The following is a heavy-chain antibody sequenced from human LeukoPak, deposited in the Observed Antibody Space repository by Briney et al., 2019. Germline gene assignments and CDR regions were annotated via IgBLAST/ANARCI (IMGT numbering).Heavy chain of an antibody. D-gene: IGHD6-19*01. CDR3: IRDAGSGWDFDY. CDR1: GFTFNAYA. Sequence: GGSLRLSCAASGFTFNAYAIHWVRQAPGKGLEWVSLVKGDGVTTDYANSVKGRFTVSRDNSKNSLYLQMSNLRTEDTALYYCIRDAGSGWDFDYWGQGTLVTVSS. CDR2: VKGDGVTT. V-gene: IGHV3-43*02. J-gene: IGHJ4*02.